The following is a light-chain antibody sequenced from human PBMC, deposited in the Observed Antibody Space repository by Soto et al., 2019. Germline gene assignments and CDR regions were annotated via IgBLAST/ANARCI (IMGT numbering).Light chain of an antibody. CDR1: SLNIGAGYD. J-gene: IGLJ1*01. V-gene: IGLV1-40*01. CDR2: GNS. CDR3: QSYDSSLRGSYV. Sequence: QSVLTQPPSVSGAPGQRVTISCTGSSLNIGAGYDVHWYQQLPGTAPKLLIYGNSNRPSGVPDRFSGSKSGTSASLAITGLQAEDEADYYCQSYDSSLRGSYVFGTGTKVTVL.